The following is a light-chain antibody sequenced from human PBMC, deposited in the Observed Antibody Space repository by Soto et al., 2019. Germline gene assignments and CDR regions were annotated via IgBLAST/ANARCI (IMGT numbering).Light chain of an antibody. J-gene: IGKJ5*01. CDR3: QQLTSYPIT. V-gene: IGKV1-9*01. CDR2: AAS. Sequence: IQLTQSPSSLSASVGDRVTISCRASQAITTYLAWYQQKPGKAPQLLIFAASTLHSGVPSRFSGSGSGTDFTLTISSLQPEDFATYSCQQLTSYPITFGQGTRLEIK. CDR1: QAITTY.